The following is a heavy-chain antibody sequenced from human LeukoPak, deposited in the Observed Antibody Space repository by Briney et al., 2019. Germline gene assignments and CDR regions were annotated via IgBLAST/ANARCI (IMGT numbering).Heavy chain of an antibody. CDR2: MNPNSGNT. Sequence: ASVKVSCKASGYTFTSYDINWVRQATGQGLEWMGWMNPNSGNTGQAQKFQGRITMTRNTSISTAYMELSSLRPEDTAVYYCAKYKSGDYFDSGTRYYFDQWGQGTPVTVSS. V-gene: IGHV1-8*01. D-gene: IGHD3-9*01. CDR3: AKYKSGDYFDSGTRYYFDQ. CDR1: GYTFTSYD. J-gene: IGHJ4*02.